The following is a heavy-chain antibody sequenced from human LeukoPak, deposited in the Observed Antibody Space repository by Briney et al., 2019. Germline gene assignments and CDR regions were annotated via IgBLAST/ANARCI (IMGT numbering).Heavy chain of an antibody. CDR2: ISSNSNYI. Sequence: PGGSLRLSCAASGFTFSTYSMNWVRQAPGKGLEWVSSISSNSNYIYYADSVKGRFTIPRDNAKNSLYLQMNSLRAEDTAMYYCARDPTVTTSFFDYWGQGTLVTVSS. CDR3: ARDPTVTTSFFDY. CDR1: GFTFSTYS. V-gene: IGHV3-21*01. D-gene: IGHD4-17*01. J-gene: IGHJ4*02.